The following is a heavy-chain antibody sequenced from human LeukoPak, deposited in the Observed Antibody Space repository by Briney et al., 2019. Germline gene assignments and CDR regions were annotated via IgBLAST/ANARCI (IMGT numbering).Heavy chain of an antibody. J-gene: IGHJ4*02. Sequence: GGSLRLSCAASGFIFRNFAMSWVRQAPGKGLEWVSSISGADGDNIYYADSVKGRFTISRDNSKSTLYLQMNSRSAEDTAVYFCAKMKGLYYYDSAGYSDNWGQGTLVTVSS. V-gene: IGHV3-23*01. CDR1: GFIFRNFA. CDR3: AKMKGLYYYDSAGYSDN. D-gene: IGHD3-22*01. CDR2: ISGADGDNI.